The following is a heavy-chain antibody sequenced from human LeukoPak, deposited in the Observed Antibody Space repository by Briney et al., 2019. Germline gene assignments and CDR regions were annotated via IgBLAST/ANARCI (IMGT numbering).Heavy chain of an antibody. V-gene: IGHV4-59*01. D-gene: IGHD2/OR15-2a*01. J-gene: IGHJ1*01. CDR2: IYYSGST. Sequence: NPSETLSLTCTVSGGSISSYYWSWIRQPPGKGLEWIGYIYYSGSTNYNPSLKSRVIISVDTSKNQFSLKVSSVTAADTAVYYCASSFSGHFQYWGQGTLVTVSS. CDR1: GGSISSYY. CDR3: ASSFSGHFQY.